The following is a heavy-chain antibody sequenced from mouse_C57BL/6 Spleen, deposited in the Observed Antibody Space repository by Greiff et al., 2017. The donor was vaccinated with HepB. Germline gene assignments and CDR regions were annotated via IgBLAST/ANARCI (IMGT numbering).Heavy chain of an antibody. J-gene: IGHJ2*01. CDR2: ISSGSSTI. V-gene: IGHV5-17*01. CDR1: GFTISDYG. Sequence: EVNVVESGGGLVKPGGSLKLSCAASGFTISDYGMHWVRQAPEKGLEWVAYISSGSSTIYYADTVKGRFTISRDNAKNTLFLQMTSLRSEDTAMYYCARRPYSNSFDYWGQGTTLTVSS. CDR3: ARRPYSNSFDY. D-gene: IGHD2-5*01.